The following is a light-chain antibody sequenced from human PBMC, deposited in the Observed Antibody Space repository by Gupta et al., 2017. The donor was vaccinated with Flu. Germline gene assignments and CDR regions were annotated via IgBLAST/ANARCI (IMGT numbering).Light chain of an antibody. CDR3: QQYSGYRT. CDR1: TSIGTS. J-gene: IGKJ1*01. CDR2: KAS. Sequence: DVQMNQSHSTLSASVGASVTITCRASTSIGTSLAWYQQKPGKAHKLLIYKASSSESGVPSRFSGSGSGTEFTLTISSLQPDEFATYYCQQYSGYRTFGQGTRVEIK. V-gene: IGKV1-5*03.